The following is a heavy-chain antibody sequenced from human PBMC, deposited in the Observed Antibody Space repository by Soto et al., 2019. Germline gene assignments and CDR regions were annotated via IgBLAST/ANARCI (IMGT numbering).Heavy chain of an antibody. Sequence: SVKVSCKASGGTFSSYAISWVRQAPGQGLEWMGGIIPIFGTANYAQKFQGRVTITADESTSTAYMELSSLRSEDTAVYYCAGGYSAYEEATPHAFDVWDQGTMVTVSS. CDR3: AGGYSAYEEATPHAFDV. D-gene: IGHD5-12*01. CDR1: GGTFSSYA. CDR2: IIPIFGTA. V-gene: IGHV1-69*13. J-gene: IGHJ3*01.